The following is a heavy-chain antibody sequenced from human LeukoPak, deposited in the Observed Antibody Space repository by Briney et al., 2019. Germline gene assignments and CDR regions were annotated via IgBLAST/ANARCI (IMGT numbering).Heavy chain of an antibody. Sequence: GGSLRLSCAASGFTFSSYSTNWVRQAPGKGLEWVSSISSSSSYIYYADSVKGRFTISRDNAKNSLYLQMNSLRAEDTAVYYCARARAVAGTPKYWGQGTLVTVSS. J-gene: IGHJ4*02. CDR3: ARARAVAGTPKY. CDR2: ISSSSSYI. CDR1: GFTFSSYS. D-gene: IGHD6-19*01. V-gene: IGHV3-21*01.